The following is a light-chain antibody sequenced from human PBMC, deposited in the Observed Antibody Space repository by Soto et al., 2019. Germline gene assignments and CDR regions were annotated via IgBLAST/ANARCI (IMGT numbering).Light chain of an antibody. CDR3: QQYNNCPPYT. V-gene: IGKV3-15*01. J-gene: IGKJ2*01. Sequence: EIVMTQSPATLSVSPGERATLSCRASQSVSSNLAWYQQKPGQAPRLLIYGASTRATGIPARFIGSGSGTEFTLTISSLQSEDFAVYYCQQYNNCPPYTFGQGTKLEIK. CDR2: GAS. CDR1: QSVSSN.